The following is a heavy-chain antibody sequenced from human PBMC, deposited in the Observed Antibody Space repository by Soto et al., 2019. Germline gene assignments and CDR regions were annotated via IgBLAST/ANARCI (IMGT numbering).Heavy chain of an antibody. V-gene: IGHV3-30-3*01. CDR2: ISYDGSNK. CDR3: ARVGIGYSYGHFDY. CDR1: GFTFSSYA. Sequence: PGGSLRLSCAASGFTFSSYAMHWVRQAPGKGLEWVAVISYDGSNKYYADSVKGRFTISRDNSKNTLYLQMNSLRAEDTAVYYCARVGIGYSYGHFDYWGQGTLVTVSS. J-gene: IGHJ4*02. D-gene: IGHD5-18*01.